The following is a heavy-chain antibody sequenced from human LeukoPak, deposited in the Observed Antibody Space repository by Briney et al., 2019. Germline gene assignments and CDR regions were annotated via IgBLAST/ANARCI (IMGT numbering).Heavy chain of an antibody. V-gene: IGHV1-69*05. J-gene: IGHJ4*02. CDR2: IIPRFDTP. Sequence: GASVKVSCKTSGGTFSNYAFSWERQAPGQGLEWMAGIIPRFDTPNYAQRFQGRVTITTDESTSTAHMELNSLRSEDTAVYYCARGNWDTSGRFDYWGQGTLVTVSP. CDR3: ARGNWDTSGRFDY. D-gene: IGHD6-19*01. CDR1: GGTFSNYA.